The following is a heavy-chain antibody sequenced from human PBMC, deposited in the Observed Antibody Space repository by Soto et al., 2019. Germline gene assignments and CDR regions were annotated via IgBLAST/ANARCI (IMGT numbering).Heavy chain of an antibody. V-gene: IGHV1-46*01. CDR2: INPNGGST. CDR3: GGSAPVQY. Sequence: QVQLMQSGAEVKKPGASVRVSCKASGYTFTNYYVHWVRQAPGQGLEWMGFINPNGGSTTYAQKFQGRFTLTTGTSPRTVYLPVRRPRSGGHAVFFFGGSAPVQYRGQGTLVTVPS. J-gene: IGHJ4*01. CDR1: GYTFTNYY.